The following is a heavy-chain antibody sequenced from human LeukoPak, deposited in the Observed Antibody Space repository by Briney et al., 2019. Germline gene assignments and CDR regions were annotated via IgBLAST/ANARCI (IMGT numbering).Heavy chain of an antibody. Sequence: PSETLSLTCTVSGGSISVYHWTWIRQPAGKGLEWIGRIDSSGSPSYNPSLKSRVTMSLDTSKNQFYLQLNSVTAADTAVYYCARDHEGLGRWGKGTLVAVSS. CDR2: IDSSGSP. V-gene: IGHV4-4*07. CDR1: GGSISVYH. J-gene: IGHJ5*02. CDR3: ARDHEGLGR.